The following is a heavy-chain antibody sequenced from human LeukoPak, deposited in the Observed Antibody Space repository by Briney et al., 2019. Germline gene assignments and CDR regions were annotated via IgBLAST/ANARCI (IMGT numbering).Heavy chain of an antibody. D-gene: IGHD6-19*01. CDR1: GFTFSRFW. Sequence: PGGSLRLSCAVSGFTFSRFWMSWVRQAPVKGLEWVATIKEDGREKYYVDSVKGRFTISRDNAKSSLYLRMNSLRVEDTAVYCATRGGWYPRAFDHWGQGTLVTVSS. CDR2: IKEDGREK. CDR3: ATRGGWYPRAFDH. J-gene: IGHJ5*02. V-gene: IGHV3-7*01.